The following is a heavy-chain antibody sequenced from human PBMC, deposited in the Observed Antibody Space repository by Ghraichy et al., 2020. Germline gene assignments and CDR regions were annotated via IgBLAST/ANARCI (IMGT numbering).Heavy chain of an antibody. CDR2: IYYSGTT. D-gene: IGHD5-24*01. CDR1: GGSISRYY. J-gene: IGHJ4*02. CDR3: ARGFVDGYNPWEYFDY. V-gene: IGHV4-59*01. Sequence: SETLSLTCTVSGGSISRYYWSWIRQPPGKGLEWIGYIYYSGTTSYNPSLKSRVTMSVDTSTNQFSLKLTSVTAADTAVYYCARGFVDGYNPWEYFDYWGQGTLVTVSS.